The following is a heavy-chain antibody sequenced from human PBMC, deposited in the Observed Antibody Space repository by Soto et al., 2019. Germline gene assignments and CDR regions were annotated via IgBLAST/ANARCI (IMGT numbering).Heavy chain of an antibody. CDR3: GRVFGDSSSWPPYNWFDP. D-gene: IGHD6-13*01. J-gene: IGHJ5*02. CDR1: GGSISSGGYS. CDR2: IYHSGST. V-gene: IGHV4-30-2*01. Sequence: QLQLQESGSGLVKPSQTLSLTCAVSGGSISSGGYSWSWIRQPPGKGLEWIGYIYHSGSTYYNPSHKSRFTISVDRSNNQFSLKISSVSAADTSVYYGGRVFGDSSSWPPYNWFDPWGQGTLVTVSS.